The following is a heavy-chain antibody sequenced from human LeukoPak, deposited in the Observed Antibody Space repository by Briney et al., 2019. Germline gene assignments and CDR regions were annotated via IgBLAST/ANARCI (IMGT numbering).Heavy chain of an antibody. Sequence: GGSLRLSCAVSGFTFSSSAMGWVRQAPGKGLEGVSSISGGGETAYYADSVKGRFTVSRDNSKNTLYLQMNSLRAEDTAVYYCAKAGPYYFPYWGRGTLVSVSS. CDR3: AKAGPYYFPY. V-gene: IGHV3-23*01. CDR1: GFTFSSSA. CDR2: ISGGGETA. D-gene: IGHD2-8*02. J-gene: IGHJ4*02.